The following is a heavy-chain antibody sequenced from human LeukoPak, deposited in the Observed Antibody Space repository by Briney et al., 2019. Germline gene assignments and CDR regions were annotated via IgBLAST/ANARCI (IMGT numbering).Heavy chain of an antibody. V-gene: IGHV4-34*01. D-gene: IGHD6-19*01. CDR3: ARLNSGWSPAFDY. Sequence: SETLSLTCAVSGGSISSGGYSWSWIRQPPGKGLEWIGEINHSGSTNYNPSLKSRVTISVDTSKNQFSLKLSSVTAADTAVYYCARLNSGWSPAFDYWGQGILVTVSS. J-gene: IGHJ4*02. CDR2: INHSGST. CDR1: GGSISSGGYS.